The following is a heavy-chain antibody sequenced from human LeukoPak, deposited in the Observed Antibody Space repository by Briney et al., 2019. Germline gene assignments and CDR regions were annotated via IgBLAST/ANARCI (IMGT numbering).Heavy chain of an antibody. CDR2: IYHSGST. Sequence: PSETLSLTCTVSGGSISSYYWTWIRQPPGKGLEWIGYIYHSGSTNYNPSLKSRVTISVDTSKNQFSLKLSSVTAADTAVYYCARGYTYYYGSGIPYYGMDVWGKGATVTVSS. CDR1: GGSISSYY. J-gene: IGHJ6*04. CDR3: ARGYTYYYGSGIPYYGMDV. V-gene: IGHV4-59*12. D-gene: IGHD3-10*01.